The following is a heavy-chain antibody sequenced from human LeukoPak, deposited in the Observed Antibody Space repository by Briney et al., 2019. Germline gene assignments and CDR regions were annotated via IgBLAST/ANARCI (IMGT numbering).Heavy chain of an antibody. J-gene: IGHJ4*02. V-gene: IGHV4-61*02. CDR1: GGSISSGSYY. Sequence: SETLSLTCTVSGGSISSGSYYWSWTRQPAGKGLEWIGRIYTSGSTNYNPSLKSRVTISVDTSKNQFSLRLSSVTAADTAVYFCAGDYGDYYFDYWGQGTLVTVSS. D-gene: IGHD4-17*01. CDR2: IYTSGST. CDR3: AGDYGDYYFDY.